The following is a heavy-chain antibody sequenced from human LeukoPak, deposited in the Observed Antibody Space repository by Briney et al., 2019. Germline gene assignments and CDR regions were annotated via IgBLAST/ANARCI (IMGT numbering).Heavy chain of an antibody. J-gene: IGHJ4*02. CDR3: AKDTFASTYCYDSSGNDY. CDR2: ISYDGSNK. V-gene: IGHV3-30*18. D-gene: IGHD3-22*01. CDR1: GFTFSSYG. Sequence: GGSLRLSCAASGFTFSSYGMHWVRQAPGKGLEWVAVISYDGSNKYYADSVKGRFTISRDNSKNTLYLQMNSLRAEDTAVYYCAKDTFASTYCYDSSGNDYWGQGTLVTVSS.